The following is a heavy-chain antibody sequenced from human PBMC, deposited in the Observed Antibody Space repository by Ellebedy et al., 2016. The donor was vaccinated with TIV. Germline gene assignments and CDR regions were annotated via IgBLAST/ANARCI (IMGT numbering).Heavy chain of an antibody. CDR2: INQDGSGE. V-gene: IGHV3-7*01. CDR1: GFIISGYW. CDR3: ARAGGIGVVDY. J-gene: IGHJ4*02. Sequence: GESLKISCAASGFIISGYWMSWVRQAPGKGLEWVANINQDGSGEYYVDSVKGRFTVSRDNAKNSLYLQMNSLSAEDTAVYYCARAGGIGVVDYWGQGTLVTVSS. D-gene: IGHD3-3*01.